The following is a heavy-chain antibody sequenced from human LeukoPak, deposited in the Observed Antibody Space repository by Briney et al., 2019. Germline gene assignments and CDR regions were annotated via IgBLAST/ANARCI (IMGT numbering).Heavy chain of an antibody. J-gene: IGHJ4*02. Sequence: PGGSLRLSCAASGFTFDDYAKHWVRQAPGKGLERVSGISWNSGSIGYADSVKGRFTISRDNAKNSLYLQMNSLRAEDAALYYCAKALYNWNDEEQNPFDYWGQGTLVTVSS. CDR1: GFTFDDYA. V-gene: IGHV3-9*01. CDR3: AKALYNWNDEEQNPFDY. CDR2: ISWNSGSI. D-gene: IGHD1-1*01.